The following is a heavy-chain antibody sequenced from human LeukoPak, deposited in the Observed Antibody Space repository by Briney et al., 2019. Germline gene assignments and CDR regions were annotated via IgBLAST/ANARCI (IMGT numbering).Heavy chain of an antibody. CDR1: RFTFNTYV. V-gene: IGHV3-23*01. D-gene: IGHD2-2*01. CDR2: ISGSGGGT. Sequence: GGSLRLSCAVSRFTFNTYVMSWVRQAPGKGLEWVSAISGSGGGTYYVASVKGRFTISRDNSKNTLYLQMNSLRAEDTAVYYCATVYSSSPLRPMDVWGQGTTVTVSS. J-gene: IGHJ6*02. CDR3: ATVYSSSPLRPMDV.